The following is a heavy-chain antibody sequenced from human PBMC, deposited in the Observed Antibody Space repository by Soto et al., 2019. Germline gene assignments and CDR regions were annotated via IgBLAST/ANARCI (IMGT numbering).Heavy chain of an antibody. CDR3: ARRSIAAHNYYYYYMDV. CDR1: GFTFNNYG. D-gene: IGHD6-6*01. Sequence: GGSLRLSCAASGFTFNNYGMRWVRQAPGKGLEWVAVIWNDGSGSYYANSVKGRFTISRDNSRNTLYLQMNSLRAEDTAVYYCARRSIAAHNYYYYYMDVWGKGTTVTVSS. V-gene: IGHV3-33*01. CDR2: IWNDGSGS. J-gene: IGHJ6*03.